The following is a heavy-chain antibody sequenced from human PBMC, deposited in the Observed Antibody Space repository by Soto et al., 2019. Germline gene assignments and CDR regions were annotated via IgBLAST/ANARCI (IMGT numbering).Heavy chain of an antibody. Sequence: QLQLQESGPGLVKPSETLSLTCTVSGGSISSSSYYWGWIRQPPGQGLEWIGSIYYSGSTYYNPSLKSRVTISVDTSKNQFSLKLSSVTAADTAVYYCARQGASSGWLPPIDYWGQGTLVTVSS. CDR2: IYYSGST. D-gene: IGHD6-19*01. CDR1: GGSISSSSYY. CDR3: ARQGASSGWLPPIDY. V-gene: IGHV4-39*01. J-gene: IGHJ4*02.